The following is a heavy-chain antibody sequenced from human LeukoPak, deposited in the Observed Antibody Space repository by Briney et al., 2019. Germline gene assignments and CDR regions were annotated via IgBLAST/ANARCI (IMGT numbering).Heavy chain of an antibody. D-gene: IGHD4-17*01. V-gene: IGHV4-59*01. Sequence: SETLSLTCTVSGGSMSSYYWNWIRQPPGKGLEWIGYIYYSGTTNYNPSLKSRVSMSVDTSKNQFSLKLSSVTAEDTAVYYCARGTDYGDYVGLWHWGQGTLVTVSS. CDR1: GGSMSSYY. J-gene: IGHJ4*02. CDR2: IYYSGTT. CDR3: ARGTDYGDYVGLWH.